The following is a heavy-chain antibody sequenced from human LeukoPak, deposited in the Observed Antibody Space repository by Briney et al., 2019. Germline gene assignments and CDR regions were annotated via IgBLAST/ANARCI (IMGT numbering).Heavy chain of an antibody. J-gene: IGHJ6*03. D-gene: IGHD1-26*01. CDR2: IYYSGST. CDR1: GGSISSSSYY. Sequence: SETLSLTCTVSGGSISSSSYYWSWIRQPPGKGLEWIGYIYYSGSTNYNPSLKSRVTISVDTSKNQFSLKLSSVTAADTAVYYCARDVGATGWAYYMDVWGKGTTVTVSS. V-gene: IGHV4-61*01. CDR3: ARDVGATGWAYYMDV.